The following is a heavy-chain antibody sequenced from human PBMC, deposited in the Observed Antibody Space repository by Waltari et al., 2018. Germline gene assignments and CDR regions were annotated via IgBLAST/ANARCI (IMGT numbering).Heavy chain of an antibody. J-gene: IGHJ4*02. Sequence: QVQLQESGPGLVKPSQTLSLTCTVSGGSISSGSYYWSWIRQPAGKGLEWIGYIYTSGSTYYNPSLKSRVTISVDTSKNQFSLKLSSVTAADTAVYYCARGRSKYSYGTASCSYWGQGTLVTVSS. CDR2: IYTSGST. CDR1: GGSISSGSYY. D-gene: IGHD5-18*01. V-gene: IGHV4-61*09. CDR3: ARGRSKYSYGTASCSY.